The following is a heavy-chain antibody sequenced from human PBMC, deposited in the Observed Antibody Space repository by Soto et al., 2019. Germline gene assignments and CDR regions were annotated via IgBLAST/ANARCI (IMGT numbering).Heavy chain of an antibody. CDR2: ISGSGGST. V-gene: IGHV3-23*01. J-gene: IGHJ4*02. Sequence: GGAPRLSFAALGFPLRNYGIHWGPQAPGKGLEWVSAISGSGGSTYYADSVKGRFTISRDNSKNTLYLQMNSLRAEDTAVYYCAKFSPRGPDDYWGQGTLVTVSS. CDR3: AKFSPRGPDDY. CDR1: GFPLRNYG.